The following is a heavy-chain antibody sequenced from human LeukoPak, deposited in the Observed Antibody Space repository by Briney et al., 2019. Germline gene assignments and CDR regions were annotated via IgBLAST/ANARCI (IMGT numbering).Heavy chain of an antibody. D-gene: IGHD3-3*01. J-gene: IGHJ6*02. CDR1: GGSFSGYY. Sequence: PSETLSLTCAVYGGSFSGYYWSWIRQPPGKGLEWIGEINHSGSTNYNPSLKSRVTISVDTSKNQFSLKLSSVTAADTAVYYCARGPIKYYDFWSGYYNGMDVWGQGTTVTVS. V-gene: IGHV4-34*01. CDR2: INHSGST. CDR3: ARGPIKYYDFWSGYYNGMDV.